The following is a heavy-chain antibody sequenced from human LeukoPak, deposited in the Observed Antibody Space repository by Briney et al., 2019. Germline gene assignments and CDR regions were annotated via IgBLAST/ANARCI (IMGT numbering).Heavy chain of an antibody. Sequence: GGSLRLSCAASGFTFSSYVMHWVSQAPGKGLEWVAVIWYDGSNKYYADSVKGRFTISRDNSKNTLYLQMNSLRAEDTAVYYCARSFDFWSGSYYFDYWGQGTLVTVSS. J-gene: IGHJ4*02. CDR2: IWYDGSNK. CDR3: ARSFDFWSGSYYFDY. CDR1: GFTFSSYV. V-gene: IGHV3-33*01. D-gene: IGHD3-3*01.